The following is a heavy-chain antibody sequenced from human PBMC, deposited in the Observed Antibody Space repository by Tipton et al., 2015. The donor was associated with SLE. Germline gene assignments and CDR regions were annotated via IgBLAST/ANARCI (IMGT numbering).Heavy chain of an antibody. D-gene: IGHD7-27*01. V-gene: IGHV4-59*12. CDR2: IYYSGST. CDR3: ARVPPDWGGDYYMDV. Sequence: TLSLTCTVPGGSISSYYWSWIRQPPGKGLEWIGYIYYSGSTNYNPSLKSRVTISVDTSKNQFSLKLSSVTAADTAVYYCARVPPDWGGDYYMDVWGKGTTVTVSS. CDR1: GGSISSYY. J-gene: IGHJ6*03.